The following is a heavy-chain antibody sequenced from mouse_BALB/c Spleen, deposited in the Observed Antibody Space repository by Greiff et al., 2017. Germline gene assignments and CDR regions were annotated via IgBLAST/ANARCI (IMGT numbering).Heavy chain of an antibody. V-gene: IGHV5-4*02. CDR2: ISDGGSYT. J-gene: IGHJ4*01. Sequence: EVMLVESGGGLVKPGGSLKLSCAASGFTFSDYYMYWVRQTPEKRLEWVATISDGGSYTYYPDSVKGRFTISRDNAKNNLYLQMSSLKSVDTAMYYCARDSGAMDYWGQGTSVTVSS. CDR1: GFTFSDYY. D-gene: IGHD1-3*01. CDR3: ARDSGAMDY.